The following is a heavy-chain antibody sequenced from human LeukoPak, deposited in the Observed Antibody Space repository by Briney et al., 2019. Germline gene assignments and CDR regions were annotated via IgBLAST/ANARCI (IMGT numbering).Heavy chain of an antibody. D-gene: IGHD5-24*01. V-gene: IGHV3-30*18. CDR3: AKSSADGYNLFDY. J-gene: IGHJ4*02. CDR2: ISYDGRDK. Sequence: PGGSLRLSCAASGFSFSTYAIHWVRQAPGKGLEWVAVISYDGRDKHHVDSVKGRFIISRDNSKNTLYLQMNSLRAEDMAFYYCAKSSADGYNLFDYWGQGTLVTVSS. CDR1: GFSFSTYA.